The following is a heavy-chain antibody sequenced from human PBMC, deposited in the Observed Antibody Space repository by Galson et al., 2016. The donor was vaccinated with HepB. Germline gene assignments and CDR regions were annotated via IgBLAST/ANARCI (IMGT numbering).Heavy chain of an antibody. J-gene: IGHJ4*02. CDR3: ARDSSRYPPTEDY. D-gene: IGHD2-2*01. CDR1: GLPFSTYN. Sequence: SLRLSCAVSGLPFSTYNMNWVRQAPGKGLEWVSSITKRSDYTFYADSVKGRFTISRDNAKKSLYLQMNSLRAEDTAVYYCARDSSRYPPTEDYWGQGTLVTVSS. V-gene: IGHV3-21*01. CDR2: ITKRSDYT.